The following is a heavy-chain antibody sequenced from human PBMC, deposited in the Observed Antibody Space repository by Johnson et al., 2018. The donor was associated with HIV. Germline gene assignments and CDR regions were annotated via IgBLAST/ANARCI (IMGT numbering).Heavy chain of an antibody. CDR1: GFTFTSYA. D-gene: IGHD6-13*01. V-gene: IGHV3-30-3*01. Sequence: SLRLSCAASGFTFTSYAMHWVRQAPGKGLEWVAVVSYDGSNKYYADSVKGRFTISRDNSKNTLYLQMNSLRAEDTALYYCARGAYSSSWHASDASDIWGQGTMVTVSS. CDR2: VSYDGSNK. J-gene: IGHJ3*02. CDR3: ARGAYSSSWHASDASDI.